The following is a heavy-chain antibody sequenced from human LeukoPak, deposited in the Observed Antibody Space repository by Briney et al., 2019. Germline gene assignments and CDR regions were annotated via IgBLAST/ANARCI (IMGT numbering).Heavy chain of an antibody. CDR1: GGSISSGDYY. J-gene: IGHJ4*02. CDR2: IYYSGST. D-gene: IGHD3-22*01. CDR3: AREVDDSSGYRYFDY. Sequence: PSETLSLTRTVSGGSISSGDYYWGWIRQPPGKGLEWIGYIYYSGSTYYNPSLKSRVTISVDTSKNQFSLKLSSVTAADTAVYYCAREVDDSSGYRYFDYWGQGTLVTVSS. V-gene: IGHV4-30-4*01.